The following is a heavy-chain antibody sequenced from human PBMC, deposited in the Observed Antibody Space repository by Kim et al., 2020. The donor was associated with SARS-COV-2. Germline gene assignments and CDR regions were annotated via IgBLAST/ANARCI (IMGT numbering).Heavy chain of an antibody. D-gene: IGHD1-7*01. V-gene: IGHV3-64D*09. Sequence: ADSVKGRFTISRDNSKNTLYLQMSSLRAEDTAVYYCVKDAKYDWNYGRDYWGQGTLVTVSS. J-gene: IGHJ4*02. CDR3: VKDAKYDWNYGRDY.